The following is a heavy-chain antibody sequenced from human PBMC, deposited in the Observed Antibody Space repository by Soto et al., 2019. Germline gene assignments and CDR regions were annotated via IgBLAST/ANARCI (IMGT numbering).Heavy chain of an antibody. Sequence: GGSLRLSCAASGFTFSSYSMNWVRQAPGKGLEWVSSISSSSSCIYYADSVKGRFTISRDNAKNSLYLQMNSLRAEDTAVYYCARDMREYSSGWSNDAFDIWGQGTMVTVSS. J-gene: IGHJ3*02. CDR2: ISSSSSCI. CDR1: GFTFSSYS. D-gene: IGHD6-19*01. CDR3: ARDMREYSSGWSNDAFDI. V-gene: IGHV3-21*01.